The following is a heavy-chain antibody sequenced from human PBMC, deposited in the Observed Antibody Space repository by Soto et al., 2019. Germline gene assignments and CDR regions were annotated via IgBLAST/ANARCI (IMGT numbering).Heavy chain of an antibody. Sequence: GGSLRLSCAASGFTFSSYAMSWVRQAPGKGLEWVSAISGSGGSTYYADSVKGRFTISRDNSKNTLYLQMNSLRAEDTAVYYCANNKMGLRFLEWLRDAYYFDYWGQGTLVTV. CDR2: ISGSGGST. V-gene: IGHV3-23*01. CDR1: GFTFSSYA. J-gene: IGHJ4*02. D-gene: IGHD3-3*01. CDR3: ANNKMGLRFLEWLRDAYYFDY.